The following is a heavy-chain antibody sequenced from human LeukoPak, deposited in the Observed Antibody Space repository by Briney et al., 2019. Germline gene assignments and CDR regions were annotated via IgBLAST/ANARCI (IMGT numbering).Heavy chain of an antibody. Sequence: SETLSLTCTVSGGSISSSSYYWGWIRQPPGKGREWIGSLFYSGSTYYHPSLESRVTISVDTSKNQFSLKLSSVTAADTAVYYCARQFYYDSGGSHYWGQGTLVTVSS. CDR1: GGSISSSSYY. D-gene: IGHD3-22*01. J-gene: IGHJ4*02. V-gene: IGHV4-39*01. CDR3: ARQFYYDSGGSHY. CDR2: LFYSGST.